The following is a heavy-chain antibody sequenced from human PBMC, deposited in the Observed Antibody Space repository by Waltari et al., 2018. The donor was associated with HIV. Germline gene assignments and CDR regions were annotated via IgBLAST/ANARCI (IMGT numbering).Heavy chain of an antibody. CDR1: GYTFSIYY. CDR3: ASKVGATYLY. V-gene: IGHV1-46*01. Sequence: QVQLVQSGADVKKPGASVKVSCKASGYTFSIYYMHWVRQAPGQGLEWMGIINPSGGSTTYAQKFQGRVTMTRDTSTSTVFMELSSLRSEDTAVYYCASKVGATYLYWGQGTLVTVSP. D-gene: IGHD1-26*01. J-gene: IGHJ4*02. CDR2: INPSGGST.